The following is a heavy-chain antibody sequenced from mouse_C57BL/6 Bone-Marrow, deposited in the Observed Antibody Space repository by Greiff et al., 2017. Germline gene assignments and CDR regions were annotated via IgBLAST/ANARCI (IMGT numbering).Heavy chain of an antibody. CDR3: AYGNYVGFAY. CDR2: IDPSDSYT. CDR1: GYTFTSYW. V-gene: IGHV1-50*01. J-gene: IGHJ3*01. Sequence: VQLQQSGAELVKPGASVKLSCKASGYTFTSYWMQWVKQRPGQGLEWIGEIDPSDSYTNYNQKFKGKATLTVDTSSCTASMHLSSLASEDSAVYYCAYGNYVGFAYWGQGTLVTVSA. D-gene: IGHD2-1*01.